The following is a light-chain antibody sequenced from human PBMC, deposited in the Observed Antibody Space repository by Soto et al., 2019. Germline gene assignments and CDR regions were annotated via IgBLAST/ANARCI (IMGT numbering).Light chain of an antibody. Sequence: QSALTQPPSASGSPGQSVTISCTGTGSDVGGYNYVSWYQHHPGKAPKLMIYEVTKRPSGVAARFSGSKSGNTASLTVSGLQAEDEADYYCATWDDDLYTPIIGGGTKLTVL. CDR1: GSDVGGYNY. CDR2: EVT. V-gene: IGLV2-8*01. CDR3: ATWDDDLYTPI. J-gene: IGLJ2*01.